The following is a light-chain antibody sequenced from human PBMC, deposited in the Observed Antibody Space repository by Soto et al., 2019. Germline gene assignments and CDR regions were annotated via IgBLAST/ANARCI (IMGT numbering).Light chain of an antibody. CDR2: GAS. V-gene: IGKV3-20*01. J-gene: IGKJ2*01. CDR1: QSVSSNH. Sequence: ETVLTQSPGTLSLSPGERATLSCRASQSVSSNHLAWYQQKSGQAPRLLVYGASSRATGIPDRFSGSGSGTDFTLTITRLEPEDFAVYYCQQYATSRMYTFGQGTKLEIK. CDR3: QQYATSRMYT.